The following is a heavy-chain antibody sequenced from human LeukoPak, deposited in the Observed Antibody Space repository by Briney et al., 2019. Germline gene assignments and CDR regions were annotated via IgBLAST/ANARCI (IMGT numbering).Heavy chain of an antibody. CDR1: GLTISSYS. CDR3: AREGVTVVTRYLDY. D-gene: IGHD4-23*01. CDR2: ISSSGSTR. Sequence: GGSLRLSCAASGLTISSYSMNWVRQAPGKGLEWVSYISSSGSTRYYADSVKGRFTISRDNAKNSLYLQMNSLRAEDAAVYYCAREGVTVVTRYLDYWGQGTLVTVSS. J-gene: IGHJ4*02. V-gene: IGHV3-48*04.